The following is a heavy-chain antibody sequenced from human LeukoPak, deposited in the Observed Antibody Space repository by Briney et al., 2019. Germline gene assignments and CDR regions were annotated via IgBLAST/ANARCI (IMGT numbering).Heavy chain of an antibody. V-gene: IGHV1-69*01. D-gene: IGHD3-10*01. Sequence: SVKVSCKASGGTFSSYAISWVRQAPGQGLEWMGGIIPIFGTANYAQKFQGRVTITADESTSTAYMELSSLRSEDTAVYYCARYGSGSYYTPRRGWFDPWGQGTLVTVSS. CDR1: GGTFSSYA. J-gene: IGHJ5*02. CDR2: IIPIFGTA. CDR3: ARYGSGSYYTPRRGWFDP.